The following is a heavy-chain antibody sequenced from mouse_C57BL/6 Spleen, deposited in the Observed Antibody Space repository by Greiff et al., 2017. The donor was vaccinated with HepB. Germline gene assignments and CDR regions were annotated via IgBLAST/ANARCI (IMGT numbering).Heavy chain of an antibody. V-gene: IGHV5-9-1*02. J-gene: IGHJ2*01. D-gene: IGHD1-1*01. Sequence: EVQRVESGEGLVKPGGSLKLSCAASGFTFSSYAMSWVRQTPEKRLEWVAYISSGGDYIYYADTVKGRFTISRDNARNTLYLQMSSLKSEDTAMYYCTRDGGSSWGFDYWGQGTTLTVSS. CDR2: ISSGGDYI. CDR1: GFTFSSYA. CDR3: TRDGGSSWGFDY.